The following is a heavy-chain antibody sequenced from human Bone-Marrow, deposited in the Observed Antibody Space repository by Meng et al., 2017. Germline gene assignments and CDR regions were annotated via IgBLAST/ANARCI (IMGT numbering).Heavy chain of an antibody. Sequence: GESLKISCAASGFTFSNAWMSWVRQAPGKGLEWVGSIKSKTDGGTTDYAAPVKGRFTISRDDSKNTLYLQMNSLKTEDTAVYYCTTEGMATIIDYWGQGTLVTVSS. J-gene: IGHJ4*02. V-gene: IGHV3-15*01. D-gene: IGHD5-24*01. CDR1: GFTFSNAW. CDR3: TTEGMATIIDY. CDR2: IKSKTDGGTT.